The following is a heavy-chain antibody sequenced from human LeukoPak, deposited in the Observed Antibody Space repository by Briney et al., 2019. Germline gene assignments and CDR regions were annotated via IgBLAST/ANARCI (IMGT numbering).Heavy chain of an antibody. D-gene: IGHD2-8*01. J-gene: IGHJ5*02. Sequence: PSETLSLTCTVSCGSISRYYWGWIRQPPGKGLEWIRYIYYSGSTNYNPSLKSRVTISVDTSKNQFSLKLSSVTAADTAVYYCARAPVLMVQPFDPWGQGTLVTVSS. V-gene: IGHV4-59*01. CDR3: ARAPVLMVQPFDP. CDR1: CGSISRYY. CDR2: IYYSGST.